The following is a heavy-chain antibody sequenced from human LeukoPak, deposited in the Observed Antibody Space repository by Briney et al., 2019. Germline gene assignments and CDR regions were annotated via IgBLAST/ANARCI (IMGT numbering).Heavy chain of an antibody. J-gene: IGHJ4*02. Sequence: PGGSLRLSCAASGFTFSSYSMNWVRQAPGKGLEWVSSISSSSSYIYYAASVKGRFTISRDNTKNSLYLQMNSLRAEDTAVYYCARDIPLVYSSSSGFDYWGQGTLVTVSS. D-gene: IGHD6-13*01. CDR2: ISSSSSYI. CDR1: GFTFSSYS. CDR3: ARDIPLVYSSSSGFDY. V-gene: IGHV3-21*01.